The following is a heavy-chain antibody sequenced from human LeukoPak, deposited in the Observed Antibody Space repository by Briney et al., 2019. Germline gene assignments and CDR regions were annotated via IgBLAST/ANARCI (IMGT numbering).Heavy chain of an antibody. J-gene: IGHJ4*02. CDR2: IRYDGSNK. CDR3: AKEWYYYGSGSSWVDY. Sequence: GGSLRLSCAASGFTFSSYGMHWVRQAPGKGLEWVAFIRYDGSNKYYADSVKGRFTISRDNSKNTLYLQMNSLRAEDTAVYYCAKEWYYYGSGSSWVDYWGQGTLVTVSS. D-gene: IGHD3-10*01. CDR1: GFTFSSYG. V-gene: IGHV3-30*02.